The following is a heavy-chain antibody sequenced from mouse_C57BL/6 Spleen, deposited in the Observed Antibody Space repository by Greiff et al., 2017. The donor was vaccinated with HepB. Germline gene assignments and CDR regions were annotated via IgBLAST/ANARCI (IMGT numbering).Heavy chain of an antibody. Sequence: VQLQQPGAELVKPGASVKMSCKASGYTFTSYWITWVKQRPGQGLEWIGDIYPGSGSTNYNEKFKNKATLTVDTSSSTAYMQLSSLTSEDSAVYYCARGGKKPTGFDYWGQGTTLTVSS. J-gene: IGHJ2*01. CDR1: GYTFTSYW. V-gene: IGHV1-55*01. CDR3: ARGGKKPTGFDY. CDR2: IYPGSGST.